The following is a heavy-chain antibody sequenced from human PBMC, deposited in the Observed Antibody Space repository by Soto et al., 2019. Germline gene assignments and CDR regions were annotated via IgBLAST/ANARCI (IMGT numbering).Heavy chain of an antibody. J-gene: IGHJ6*02. V-gene: IGHV1-46*03. CDR1: GYTFTSYY. CDR3: ARDLENCISTSCYFADRNNGHYYYYGMDV. CDR2: INPSGGST. D-gene: IGHD2-2*01. Sequence: ASVKVSCKASGYTFTSYYMHWVRQAPGQGLEWMGIINPSGGSTSYAQKFQGRVTMTRDTSTSTVYMELSSLRSEDTAVYYCARDLENCISTSCYFADRNNGHYYYYGMDVWGQWTTVTVSS.